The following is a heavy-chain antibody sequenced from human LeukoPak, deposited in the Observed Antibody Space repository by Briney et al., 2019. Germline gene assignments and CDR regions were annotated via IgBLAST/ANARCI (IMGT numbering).Heavy chain of an antibody. D-gene: IGHD6-13*01. CDR2: INPNSGDT. Sequence: ASVKVSCKASGYIFTGYYIHWVRQAPGQGLEWMGWINPNSGDTKYAQNFQGRVTMTRDTSISAASMELTYLRSNDTAVYYCARGDSWDAFDIWGQGTMVIVSS. J-gene: IGHJ3*02. CDR3: ARGDSWDAFDI. CDR1: GYIFTGYY. V-gene: IGHV1-2*02.